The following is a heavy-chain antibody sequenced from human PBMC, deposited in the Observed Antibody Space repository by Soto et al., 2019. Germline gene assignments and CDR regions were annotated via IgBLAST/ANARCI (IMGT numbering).Heavy chain of an antibody. J-gene: IGHJ4*02. Sequence: SETLSLTCTVSRDSITASYSNWAWIRQPPGKGLGWIGTFYYSGTTSQNPPLRSRITISGDTSRNQFSLNLRSVTAADSGVHYCAKVVRDDVRRSDLGHWGQGTLFAVGS. CDR3: AKVVRDDVRRSDLGH. D-gene: IGHD2-15*01. CDR1: RDSITASYSN. V-gene: IGHV4-39*01. CDR2: FYYSGTT.